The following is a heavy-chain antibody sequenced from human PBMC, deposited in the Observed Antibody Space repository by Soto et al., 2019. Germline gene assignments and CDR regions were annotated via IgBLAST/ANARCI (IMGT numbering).Heavy chain of an antibody. CDR2: IKQDGNEK. CDR1: GFTFTNYW. J-gene: IGHJ4*02. V-gene: IGHV3-7*01. D-gene: IGHD2-8*01. Sequence: EVQLVESGGGLVQPGGSLRLSCAASGFTFTNYWLSWVRQAPGKGLEWVANIKQDGNEKYYADSVTGRFTISRDKAKNSLDLQMNSLRAEDTAVYYCARAVYATPFYYGGRGTVVTVSS. CDR3: ARAVYATPFYY.